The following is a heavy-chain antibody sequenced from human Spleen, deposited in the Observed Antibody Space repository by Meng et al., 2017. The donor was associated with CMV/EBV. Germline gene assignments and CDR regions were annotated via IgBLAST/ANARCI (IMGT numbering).Heavy chain of an antibody. Sequence: GESLKISCAASGFTFSSYEMNWVRQAPGKGLEWVSSISSSSSYIYYADSVKGRFTISRDNAKNSLYLQMNSLRAEDTAVYYCARESGYYRYYYYYYGMDVWGQGTTVTVSS. V-gene: IGHV3-21*01. CDR1: GFTFSSYE. J-gene: IGHJ6*02. CDR3: ARESGYYRYYYYYYGMDV. D-gene: IGHD3-3*01. CDR2: ISSSSSYI.